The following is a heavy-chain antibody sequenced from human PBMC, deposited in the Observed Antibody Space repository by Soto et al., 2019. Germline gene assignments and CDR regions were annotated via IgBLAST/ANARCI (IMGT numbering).Heavy chain of an antibody. CDR2: IYYSGST. J-gene: IGHJ6*04. Sequence: HSETLSLTCAVYGGSFSGYYWTWIRQPPGKGLEWIGYIYYSGSTYYNPSLKSRVTISVDTSKNQFSLKLSSVPAADRAFYYCVRLVFIIVFRGVVITFEYSSGMAVGGKGTTVPVSP. CDR1: GGSFSGYY. D-gene: IGHD3-10*01. V-gene: IGHV4-34*01. CDR3: VRLVFIIVFRGVVITFEYSSGMAV.